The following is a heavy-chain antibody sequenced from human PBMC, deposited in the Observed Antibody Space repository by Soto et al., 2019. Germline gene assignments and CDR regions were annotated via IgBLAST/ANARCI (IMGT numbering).Heavy chain of an antibody. CDR2: IYWDDDK. CDR1: GFSLTTSGVG. J-gene: IGHJ4*02. CDR3: AHRVLRTVFGLVTTTVIYFDF. Sequence: QITLNESGPTQVKPRQTLTLTCTFSGFSLTTSGVGVGWIRQSPGKAPEWLALIYWDDDKRYSPSLKGRLTITKDTSKNQVVLTMADLDPADTATYYCAHRVLRTVFGLVTTTVIYFDFWGQGTPVAVSS. V-gene: IGHV2-5*02. D-gene: IGHD3-3*01.